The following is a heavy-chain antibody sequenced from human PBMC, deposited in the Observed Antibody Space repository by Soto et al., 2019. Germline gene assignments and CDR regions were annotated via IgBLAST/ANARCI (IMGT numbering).Heavy chain of an antibody. J-gene: IGHJ5*02. CDR2: INAGNGNT. CDR3: ARAIVGPTTTGWLDP. V-gene: IGHV1-3*01. Sequence: ASVKVSCKASGYTFTSYAMHWVRQAPGQRLEWMGWINAGNGNTKYSQKFQGRVTITRDTSASTAYMELSSLRSEDTAVYYCARAIVGPTTTGWLDPWGQGTLVTSPQ. CDR1: GYTFTSYA. D-gene: IGHD1-26*01.